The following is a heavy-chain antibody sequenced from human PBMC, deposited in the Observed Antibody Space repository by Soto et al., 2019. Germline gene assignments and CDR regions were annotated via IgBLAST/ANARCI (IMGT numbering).Heavy chain of an antibody. D-gene: IGHD1-26*01. V-gene: IGHV1-2*02. Sequence: ASVKVSCKASGYTFTDYYVHWVRQAPGQGLEWMGWINPKSGGTKFAQKFQGRVTMIRDTSINTVYMEMSSLIFDDTAVYYCARAGVAAPRSGEYAMDVWRQGTTVTVSS. CDR2: INPKSGGT. J-gene: IGHJ6*02. CDR3: ARAGVAAPRSGEYAMDV. CDR1: GYTFTDYY.